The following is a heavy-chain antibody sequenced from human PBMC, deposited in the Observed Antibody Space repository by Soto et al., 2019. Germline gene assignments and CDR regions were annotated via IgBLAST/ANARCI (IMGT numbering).Heavy chain of an antibody. CDR2: IYYSGST. CDR1: GGSISSYY. V-gene: IGHV4-59*01. CDR3: ARDRIAAAGTRGFEY. D-gene: IGHD6-13*01. Sequence: QVQLQESGPGLVKPSETLSLTCTVSGGSISSYYWSWIRQPPGKGLEWIGYIYYSGSTNYNPSLKSQVTVSVDTYKNQFSLKLRSVTAADTAVYYCARDRIAAAGTRGFEYWGQGTLVTVSS. J-gene: IGHJ4*02.